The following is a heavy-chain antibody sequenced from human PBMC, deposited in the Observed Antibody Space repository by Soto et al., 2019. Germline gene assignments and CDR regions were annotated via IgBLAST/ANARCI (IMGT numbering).Heavy chain of an antibody. CDR3: ARPYDSSAYYPNWFDP. Sequence: PSETLSLTCTVSGGSISSSSYYWGWIRQPPGRGLEWIGNIYYSGSTYYNPFLKSRVTISVDTSKNQFSLKLSSVTAADTAVYYCARPYDSSAYYPNWFDPWGQGTLVTVSS. CDR2: IYYSGST. J-gene: IGHJ5*02. CDR1: GGSISSSSYY. V-gene: IGHV4-39*01. D-gene: IGHD3-22*01.